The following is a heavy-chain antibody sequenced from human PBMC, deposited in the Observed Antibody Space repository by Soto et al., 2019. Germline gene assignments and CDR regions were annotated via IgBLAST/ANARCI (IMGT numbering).Heavy chain of an antibody. D-gene: IGHD5-18*01. CDR2: IYYSGST. CDR3: ARTAMVWYFDY. J-gene: IGHJ4*02. Sequence: LXLTCTVSGVSISRGDYYWSWIRQPPGKGLEWIGYIYYSGSTYYNPSLKSRVTISVDTSKNQFSLKLSSVTAADTAVYYCARTAMVWYFDYWGQGTLVTVYS. CDR1: GVSISRGDYY. V-gene: IGHV4-30-4*01.